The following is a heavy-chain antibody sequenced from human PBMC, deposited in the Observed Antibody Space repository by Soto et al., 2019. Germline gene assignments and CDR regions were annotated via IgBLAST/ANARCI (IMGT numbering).Heavy chain of an antibody. CDR2: IYWDDDK. CDR3: ARAPDYDFLSGQFDY. CDR1: GFSLSTSGVG. J-gene: IGHJ4*02. Sequence: QITLKESGPTLVKPTQTLTLTCTFSGFSLSTSGVGVGWIRQPPGKALEWLALIYWDDDKRYSPSLKSRLTITKDTSKNQVVLTMTNMDPVDTATYYCARAPDYDFLSGQFDYWGQGTLVTVSS. D-gene: IGHD3-3*01. V-gene: IGHV2-5*02.